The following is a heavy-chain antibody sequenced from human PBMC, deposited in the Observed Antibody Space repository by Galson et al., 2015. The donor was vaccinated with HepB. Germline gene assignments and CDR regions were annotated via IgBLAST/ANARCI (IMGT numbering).Heavy chain of an antibody. CDR2: ISGSGGST. CDR3: AREIGFGGAHDY. D-gene: IGHD3-10*01. Sequence: SLRLSCAASGFTFSSYAMSWVRQAPGKGLEWVSAISGSGGSTYYADSVKGRFTISRDNSKNTLYLQMNSLRAEDTAVYYCAREIGFGGAHDYWGQGTLVTVSS. CDR1: GFTFSSYA. J-gene: IGHJ4*02. V-gene: IGHV3-23*01.